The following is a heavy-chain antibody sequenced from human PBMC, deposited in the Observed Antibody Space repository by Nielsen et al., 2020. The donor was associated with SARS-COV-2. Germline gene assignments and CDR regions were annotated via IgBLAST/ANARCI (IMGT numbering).Heavy chain of an antibody. Sequence: GGSLRLSCAASGFTFSSYDLHWVRQAAGRGLEWVSGVGTAGDTYYADSVKGRFTISRDNSKNTLYLQMNSLRAEDTAVYYCARDLRLGQQLLDDWGQGILVTVSS. CDR3: ARDLRLGQQLLDD. V-gene: IGHV3-13*04. J-gene: IGHJ4*02. D-gene: IGHD6-13*01. CDR1: GFTFSSYD. CDR2: VGTAGDT.